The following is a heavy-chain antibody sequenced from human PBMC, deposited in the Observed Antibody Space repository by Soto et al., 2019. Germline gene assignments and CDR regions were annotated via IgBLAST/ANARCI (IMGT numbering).Heavy chain of an antibody. J-gene: IGHJ4*02. CDR1: GFTVSSNY. V-gene: IGHV3-53*02. Sequence: EVQLVETGGGLIQPGGSLRLSCAASGFTVSSNYMSWVRQAPGKGLEWVSVIYSGGSTYYADSVKGRFTISRDNSKNTLYLQMNSLRAEDTAVYYWGGGTSSGDPGVDYWGQGTLVTVSS. D-gene: IGHD2-15*01. CDR2: IYSGGST. CDR3: GGGTSSGDPGVDY.